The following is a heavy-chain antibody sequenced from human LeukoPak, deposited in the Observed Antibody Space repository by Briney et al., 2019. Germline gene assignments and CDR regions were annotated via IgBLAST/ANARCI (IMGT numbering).Heavy chain of an antibody. CDR2: IYSGGST. CDR3: ARDIRYSSSSALYYYYGMDV. J-gene: IGHJ6*02. CDR1: GFTVSSNY. V-gene: IGHV3-53*01. D-gene: IGHD6-13*01. Sequence: GRSLRLSCAASGFTVSSNYMSWVRQAPGKGLEWVSVIYSGGSTYYADFVKGRFTISRGNSKSTLYLQMNSLRAEDTAVYYCARDIRYSSSSALYYYYGMDVWGQGTTVTVSS.